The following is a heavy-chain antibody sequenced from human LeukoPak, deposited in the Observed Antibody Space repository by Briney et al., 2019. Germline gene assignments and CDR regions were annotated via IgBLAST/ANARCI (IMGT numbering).Heavy chain of an antibody. J-gene: IGHJ4*02. V-gene: IGHV4-30-4*08. CDR2: IYYSGST. D-gene: IGHD3-22*01. CDR3: ASNGHYYDSSGLSY. CDR1: GGSISSGDYY. Sequence: PSETLSLTCTVSGGSISSGDYYWSWIRQPPGKGLEWIGYIYYSGSTYYNPSLKSRVTISVDTSKNQFSLKLSSVTAADTAVYYCASNGHYYDSSGLSYWGQGTLVTVSS.